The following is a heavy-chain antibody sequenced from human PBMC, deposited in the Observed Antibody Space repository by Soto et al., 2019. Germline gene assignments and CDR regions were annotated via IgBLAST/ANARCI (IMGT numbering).Heavy chain of an antibody. Sequence: SETLSLTCAVSGGSITSSGYSWSWIRQPPGKGLEWIGYIYPSGTIFYNPSLNSRVTISVDTSNNQFSLRLSSVTAADTAVYYCATYTAYAKYYFDYWGRGTLVTV. CDR1: GGSITSSGYS. D-gene: IGHD5-12*01. V-gene: IGHV4-30-2*01. CDR3: ATYTAYAKYYFDY. J-gene: IGHJ4*02. CDR2: IYPSGTI.